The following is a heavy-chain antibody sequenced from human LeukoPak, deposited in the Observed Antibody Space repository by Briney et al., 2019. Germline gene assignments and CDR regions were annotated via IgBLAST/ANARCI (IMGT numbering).Heavy chain of an antibody. J-gene: IGHJ4*02. V-gene: IGHV4-59*08. CDR1: GGSISSDY. CDR2: IYYSGST. D-gene: IGHD1-26*01. Sequence: WETLSLTCTVSGGSISSDYWGLIRQPPGKGLWWIGYIYYSGSTNYNPSLKSRVTISVDTSKNQFSLKLSSVTAADTAVYYCARGARGSYSYWGQGTLVTVSS. CDR3: ARGARGSYSY.